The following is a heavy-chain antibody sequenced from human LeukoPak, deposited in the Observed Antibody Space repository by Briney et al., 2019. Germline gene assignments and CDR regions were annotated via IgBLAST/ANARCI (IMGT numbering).Heavy chain of an antibody. CDR1: AFTFSRYW. Sequence: GGSLRLSCAASAFTFSRYWMSWIRQAPGKGLEWVANIKQDGSETYYVDSVKGRFTISRDNAKNSLYLQMNSLRAEDTALYYCAKGLSRNDAFDIWGQGTMVTVSS. CDR2: IKQDGSET. CDR3: AKGLSRNDAFDI. V-gene: IGHV3-7*03. J-gene: IGHJ3*02.